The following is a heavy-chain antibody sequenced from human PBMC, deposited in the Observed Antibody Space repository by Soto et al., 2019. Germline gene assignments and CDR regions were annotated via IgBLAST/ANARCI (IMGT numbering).Heavy chain of an antibody. CDR3: ATQYYYGSGSYSYPVGPDAFDI. J-gene: IGHJ3*02. CDR2: IYYSGST. Sequence: SETLSLTCTVSGGSISSYYWSWIRQLPGKGLEWIGYIYYSGSTNYNPSLKSRVTISVDTSKNQFSLKLSSVTAADTAVYYCATQYYYGSGSYSYPVGPDAFDIWGQGTMVTVSS. V-gene: IGHV4-59*01. CDR1: GGSISSYY. D-gene: IGHD3-10*01.